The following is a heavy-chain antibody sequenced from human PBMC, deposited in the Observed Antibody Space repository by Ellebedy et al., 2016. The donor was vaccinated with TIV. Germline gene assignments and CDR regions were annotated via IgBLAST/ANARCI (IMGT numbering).Heavy chain of an antibody. D-gene: IGHD3-9*01. V-gene: IGHV4-59*12. CDR3: ARDRRWYDILTGYYFDY. Sequence: SETLSLXXTVSGGSISSYYWSWIRQPPGKGLEWIGYIYYSGSTNYNPSLKSRVTISVDTSKNQFSLKLSSVTAADTAVYYCARDRRWYDILTGYYFDYWGQGTLVTVSS. CDR1: GGSISSYY. CDR2: IYYSGST. J-gene: IGHJ4*02.